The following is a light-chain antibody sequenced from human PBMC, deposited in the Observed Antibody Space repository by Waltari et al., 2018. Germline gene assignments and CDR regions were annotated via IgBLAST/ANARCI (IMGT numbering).Light chain of an antibody. V-gene: IGLV6-57*03. CDR3: QSFDDTNYV. J-gene: IGLJ1*01. CDR1: RGDIATNL. CDR2: EDN. Sequence: NFMLTQTHPVSESPGKTVTLSCTRSRGDIATNLVQWFQQRPGSVPTIVIYEDNQRPSGVPVRFSGSIDRSSNSASLTISGLKAEDEADYYCQSFDDTNYVFGSGTRVTVL.